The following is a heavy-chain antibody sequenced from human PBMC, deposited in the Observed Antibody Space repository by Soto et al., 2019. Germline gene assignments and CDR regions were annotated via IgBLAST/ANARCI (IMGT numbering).Heavy chain of an antibody. CDR2: ISTYNGNT. D-gene: IGHD3-10*01. CDR3: ARFRYGTGSPDF. V-gene: IGHV1-18*01. J-gene: IGHJ4*02. Sequence: QVHLVQSGAEVKKPGASVKVSCKASGYTLTTYGMSWVRQAPGQGLEWMGWISTYNGNTNYAQKVQGRVTMTRGTSTSTAYMELRHLRSDDTAVYFCARFRYGTGSPDFWGQGTLVTVSS. CDR1: GYTLTTYG.